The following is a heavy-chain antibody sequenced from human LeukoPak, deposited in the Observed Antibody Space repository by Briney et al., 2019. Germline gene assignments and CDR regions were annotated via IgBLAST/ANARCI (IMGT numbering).Heavy chain of an antibody. J-gene: IGHJ4*02. V-gene: IGHV3-49*04. Sequence: SLRLSCAASGFTFSSYAMSWVRQAPGKGLEWVGFIRSKAYGGTTEYAASVKGRFTISRDDSKSIAYLQMNSLKTQDTAVYYCTRETTWHYFDYWGQGTLVTVSS. CDR2: IRSKAYGGTT. CDR3: TRETTWHYFDY. CDR1: GFTFSSYA. D-gene: IGHD4-17*01.